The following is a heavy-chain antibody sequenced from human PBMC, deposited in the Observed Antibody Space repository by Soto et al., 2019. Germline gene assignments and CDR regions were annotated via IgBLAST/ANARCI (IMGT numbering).Heavy chain of an antibody. V-gene: IGHV3-9*01. CDR2: ISSNSGTV. J-gene: IGHJ4*02. Sequence: EVQLVESGGNLVQPGRSLRISCAASGFTFDDYAMHWVRQAPGKGLEWVSGISSNSGTVDYVDSVKGRFTISRDNAKNSLYLQMNSLRPEDTALYYCAKDGTTILRGPQGLDYWGQGTLVTVSS. D-gene: IGHD3-10*01. CDR1: GFTFDDYA. CDR3: AKDGTTILRGPQGLDY.